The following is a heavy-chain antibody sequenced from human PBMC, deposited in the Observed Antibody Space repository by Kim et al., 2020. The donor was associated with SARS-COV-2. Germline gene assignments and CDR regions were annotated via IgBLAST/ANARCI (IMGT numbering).Heavy chain of an antibody. CDR3: ARSRRGSYGSLVFDY. Sequence: DAVKGRFTISRDNAKNSLYLQMNSLRAEDTAVYYCARSRRGSYGSLVFDYWGQGTLVTVSS. J-gene: IGHJ4*02. D-gene: IGHD1-26*01. V-gene: IGHV3-7*03.